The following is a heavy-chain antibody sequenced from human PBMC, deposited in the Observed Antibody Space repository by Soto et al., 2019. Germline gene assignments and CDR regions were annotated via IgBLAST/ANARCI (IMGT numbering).Heavy chain of an antibody. J-gene: IGHJ5*02. CDR1: GASTTIYY. CDR2: IYTIGNV. CDR3: VRDRLNWFDP. V-gene: IGHV4-4*07. Sequence: QVQLLESGPGLVKPSDTLSLTCNVSGASTTIYYWSWIRQSAGKGLEWIGRIYTIGNVNYNPSLRSRVTMSRDSSKNQLSLKLTSVTAADTAVYYCVRDRLNWFDPWGQGLQVTVSS.